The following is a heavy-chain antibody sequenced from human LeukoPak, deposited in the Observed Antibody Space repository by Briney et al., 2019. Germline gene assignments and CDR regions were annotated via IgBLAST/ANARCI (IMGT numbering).Heavy chain of an antibody. CDR3: ARDVGRSYDLDY. J-gene: IGHJ4*02. CDR2: ISAYNGNT. D-gene: IGHD3-16*01. Sequence: ASVKVSCKASGYTFTSSGISWVRQAPGQGLEWMGWISAYNGNTDYAQSLQGRVTMTIDTSTSTVYMELRSLRSDDTAVYYCARDVGRSYDLDYWGQGTLVTVSS. CDR1: GYTFTSSG. V-gene: IGHV1-18*01.